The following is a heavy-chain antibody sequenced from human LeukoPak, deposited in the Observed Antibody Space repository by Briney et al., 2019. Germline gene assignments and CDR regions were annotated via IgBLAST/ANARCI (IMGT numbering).Heavy chain of an antibody. Sequence: ASVKVSCKASGYTFTGYYMHWVRQAPGQGLEWMGWINPNSGGTNYAQKFQGRVTMTRDTSISTAYMELSRLRSDDTAVYYYARVEGKLLWFGESDLGFDYWGQGTLVTVSS. V-gene: IGHV1-2*02. D-gene: IGHD3-10*01. CDR3: ARVEGKLLWFGESDLGFDY. J-gene: IGHJ4*02. CDR1: GYTFTGYY. CDR2: INPNSGGT.